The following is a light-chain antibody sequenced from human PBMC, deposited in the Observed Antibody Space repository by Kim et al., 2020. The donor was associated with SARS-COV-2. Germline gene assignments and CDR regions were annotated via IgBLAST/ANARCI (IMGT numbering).Light chain of an antibody. Sequence: SYELTQPPSVSVAPGKTARITCGGNNIGSKSVHWYQRKPGQAPVLLIYYDSDRPSGIPERFSGSNSGNTATLTISRVEAGDDADYYCQVWDSSSDHRVFG. CDR2: YDS. J-gene: IGLJ3*02. V-gene: IGLV3-21*04. CDR1: NIGSKS. CDR3: QVWDSSSDHRV.